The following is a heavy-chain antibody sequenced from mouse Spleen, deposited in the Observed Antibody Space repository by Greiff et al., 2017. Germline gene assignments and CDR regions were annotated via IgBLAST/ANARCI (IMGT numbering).Heavy chain of an antibody. CDR3: ARPLYDGYYVAWFAY. D-gene: IGHD2-3*01. CDR2: ISSGGGNT. CDR1: GFTFSSYA. V-gene: IGHV5-9*04. Sequence: EVKVVESGGGLVKLGGSLKLSCAASGFTFSSYAMSWVRQTPEKRLEWVATISSGGGNTYYPDSVKGRFTISRDNAKNTLYLQMSSLKSEDTAMYYCARPLYDGYYVAWFAYWGQGTLVTVSA. J-gene: IGHJ3*01.